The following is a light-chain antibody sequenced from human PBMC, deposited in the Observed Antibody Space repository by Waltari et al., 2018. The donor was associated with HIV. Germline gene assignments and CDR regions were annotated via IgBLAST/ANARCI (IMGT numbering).Light chain of an antibody. Sequence: SYDLTQPPSVSVSPGQTARITCSGDALPKKYAYWYQQKSGQAPVLVIYEDSKRPSGMPERFSGSSSGTMATLTISGAQVEEEADYYCYSTDSSGNHRVFGGGTKLTVL. CDR1: ALPKKY. CDR3: YSTDSSGNHRV. V-gene: IGLV3-10*01. CDR2: EDS. J-gene: IGLJ2*01.